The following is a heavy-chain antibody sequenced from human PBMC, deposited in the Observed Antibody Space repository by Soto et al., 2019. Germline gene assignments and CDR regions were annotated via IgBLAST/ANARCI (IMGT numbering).Heavy chain of an antibody. Sequence: PSETLSLTCAVSGYSISSGYYWGGIRQPPGKGLEWIGSIYHSGSTYYNPSLKSRVTISVDTSKNQFSLKLSSVTAADTAVYYCARASGYYGSGSYWAFDIWGQGTMVTVSS. CDR1: GYSISSGYY. D-gene: IGHD3-10*01. J-gene: IGHJ3*02. V-gene: IGHV4-38-2*01. CDR2: IYHSGST. CDR3: ARASGYYGSGSYWAFDI.